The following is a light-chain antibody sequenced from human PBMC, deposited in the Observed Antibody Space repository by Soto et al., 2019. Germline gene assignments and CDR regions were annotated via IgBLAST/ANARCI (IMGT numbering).Light chain of an antibody. J-gene: IGLJ1*01. CDR3: SSYTSSSTRV. Sequence: QSALTQPASVSGSPGQSITISCTGTRSDVGGYNYVSWYQQHPGKAPKLMIYAVSNRPSGVSNRFSGSKSGNTASLTISGLQAEDEADYYCSSYTSSSTRVFGTGTKVTVL. V-gene: IGLV2-14*01. CDR2: AVS. CDR1: RSDVGGYNY.